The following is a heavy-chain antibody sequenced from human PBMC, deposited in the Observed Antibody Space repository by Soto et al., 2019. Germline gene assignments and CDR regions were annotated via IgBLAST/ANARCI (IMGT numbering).Heavy chain of an antibody. Sequence: SETLSLTCAVSGGSISSSNWWSWVRQPPGKGLEWIGEIYHSGSTNYNPSLKSRVTISVDKSKNQFSLKLSSVTAADTAVYYCARGSRCSGGSCYLRDYYYGMDVWGQGTTVTVS. D-gene: IGHD2-15*01. CDR2: IYHSGST. CDR1: GGSISSSNW. J-gene: IGHJ6*02. CDR3: ARGSRCSGGSCYLRDYYYGMDV. V-gene: IGHV4-4*02.